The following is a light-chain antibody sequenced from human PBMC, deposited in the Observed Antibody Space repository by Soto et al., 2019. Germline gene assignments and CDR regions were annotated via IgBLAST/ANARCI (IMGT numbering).Light chain of an antibody. Sequence: EIQMTQSPSTLSGSVGDRVTITCRASQSISSYLNWYQQMPGKAPTLLIYAASSLQSGVPSRFSGSGSGTDFTLAISSLQPEDFATYYCQQSYGTPRTFGQGTKVDIK. CDR1: QSISSY. CDR3: QQSYGTPRT. CDR2: AAS. J-gene: IGKJ1*01. V-gene: IGKV1-39*01.